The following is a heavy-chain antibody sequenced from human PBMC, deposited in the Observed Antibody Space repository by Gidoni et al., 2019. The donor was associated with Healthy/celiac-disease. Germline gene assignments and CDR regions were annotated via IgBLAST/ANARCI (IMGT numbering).Heavy chain of an antibody. V-gene: IGHV4-34*01. CDR3: ARSRKPPLNWFDP. Sequence: QVQLQQWGAGLLKPSETLSLTCAVYGGSFSSYYWSWIRQPPGKGLEWIGEINHSGSTNYNPSLKSRVTISVDTSKNQFSLKLSSVTAADTAVYYCARSRKPPLNWFDPWGQGTLVTVSS. CDR2: INHSGST. J-gene: IGHJ5*02. CDR1: GGSFSSYY.